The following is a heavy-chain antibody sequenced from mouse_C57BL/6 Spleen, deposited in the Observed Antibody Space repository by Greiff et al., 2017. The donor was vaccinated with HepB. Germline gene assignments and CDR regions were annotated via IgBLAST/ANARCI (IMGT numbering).Heavy chain of an antibody. CDR3: ARAGDPDYAMDY. CDR2: IDPSDSYT. CDR1: GYTFTSYW. Sequence: QVQLQQSGAELVMPGASVKLYCKASGYTFTSYWMHWVKQRPGQGLEWIGEIDPSDSYTNYNQKFKGKSTLTVDKSSSTAYMQLSSLTSEDSAVYYCARAGDPDYAMDYWGQGTSVTVSS. J-gene: IGHJ4*01. V-gene: IGHV1-69*01.